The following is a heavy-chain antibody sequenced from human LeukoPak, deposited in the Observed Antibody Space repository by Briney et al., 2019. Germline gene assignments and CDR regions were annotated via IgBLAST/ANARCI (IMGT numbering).Heavy chain of an antibody. CDR3: ARVRRSTIFGVEQQNWFDP. J-gene: IGHJ5*02. D-gene: IGHD3-3*01. Sequence: ASVKVSCKASGYTFTSYDINWVRQATGQGLEWMGWMNPNSGNTGYAQKFQGRVTITRNTSISTAYMELSSLRSEDTAVYYCARVRRSTIFGVEQQNWFDPWGQGTLVTVSS. CDR1: GYTFTSYD. CDR2: MNPNSGNT. V-gene: IGHV1-8*03.